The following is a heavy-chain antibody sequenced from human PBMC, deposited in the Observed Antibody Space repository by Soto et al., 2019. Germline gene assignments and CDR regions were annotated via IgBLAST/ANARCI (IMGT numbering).Heavy chain of an antibody. CDR3: ARDSALRYFDWLLYANWFDP. CDR2: INPNSGGT. V-gene: IGHV1-2*02. J-gene: IGHJ5*02. CDR1: GYTFTGYY. D-gene: IGHD3-9*01. Sequence: GASVKVSCKASGYTFTGYYMHWVRQAPGQGLEWMGWINPNSGGTNYAQKFQGRVPMTRDTSISTAYMELSRLRSDDTAVYYCARDSALRYFDWLLYANWFDPWGQGTLVTVSS.